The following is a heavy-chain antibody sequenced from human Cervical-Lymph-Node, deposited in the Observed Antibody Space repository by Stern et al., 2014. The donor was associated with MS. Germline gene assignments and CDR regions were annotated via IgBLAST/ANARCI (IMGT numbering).Heavy chain of an antibody. CDR3: ARAAYSTSSYNY. J-gene: IGHJ4*02. Sequence: VQLVQSGAEVKKPGSSVKVSCKASGGTFNTNVISWVRQAPGQGLEWMGGIIPIFGTAHYAQKFQGRVTITANESTRAVYMELSSLRSEDTAVYYCARAAYSTSSYNYWGQGTLVIVSS. CDR2: IIPIFGTA. D-gene: IGHD6-6*01. V-gene: IGHV1-69*01. CDR1: GGTFNTNV.